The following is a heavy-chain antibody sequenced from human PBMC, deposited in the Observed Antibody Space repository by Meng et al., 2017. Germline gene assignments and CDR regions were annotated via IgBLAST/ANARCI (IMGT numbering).Heavy chain of an antibody. CDR2: IYYSGST. D-gene: IGHD1-26*01. Sequence: SETLSLTCTVSGGSISSSSYYWGWIRQPPGKGREWIGSIYYSGSTYYNPSLKSRVTISVDTSKNQFSLKLSSVTAADTAVYYCARDLRRERLFDYWGQGTLVTVSS. CDR3: ARDLRRERLFDY. J-gene: IGHJ4*02. CDR1: GGSISSSSYY. V-gene: IGHV4-39*07.